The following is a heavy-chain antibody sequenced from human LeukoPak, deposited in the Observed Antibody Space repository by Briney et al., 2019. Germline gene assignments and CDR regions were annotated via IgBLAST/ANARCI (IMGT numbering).Heavy chain of an antibody. CDR1: GFTFSSYG. D-gene: IGHD6-13*01. J-gene: IGHJ4*02. CDR3: AKDLTYSSSWSALDY. CDR2: IWYDGSNK. Sequence: GGSLRLSCAASGFTFSSYGMLWVRQAPGKGLEWVAVIWYDGSNKYYADSVKGRFTISRDNSKNTLYLQMNSLRAEDTAVYYCAKDLTYSSSWSALDYWGQGTLVTVSS. V-gene: IGHV3-33*06.